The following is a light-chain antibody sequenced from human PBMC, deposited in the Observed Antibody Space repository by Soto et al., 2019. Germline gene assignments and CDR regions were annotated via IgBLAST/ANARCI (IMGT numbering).Light chain of an antibody. Sequence: DIQLTPSPSSVSASVVDRVTITCRASQDIDSWLAWYQQTPGKAPKLLIFAASTLQSGVPSRFSGGGSGTDFTLAISGLQPEDFATYYCQQANSFPITFGQGTRLEI. J-gene: IGKJ5*01. CDR2: AAS. CDR1: QDIDSW. V-gene: IGKV1-12*01. CDR3: QQANSFPIT.